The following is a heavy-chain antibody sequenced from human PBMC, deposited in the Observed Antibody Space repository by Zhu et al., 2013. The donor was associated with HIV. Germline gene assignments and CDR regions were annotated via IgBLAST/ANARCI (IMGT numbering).Heavy chain of an antibody. D-gene: IGHD1-26*01. Sequence: QVQLVQSGAEVKKPGSSVKVSCKASGGTFSSYAISWVRQAPGQGLEWMGGIIPIFGTANYAQKFQGRVTITADESTSTAYMELSSPRSEDTAVYYCAREGGRLLYYGMDVWGQGTTVTVSS. CDR3: AREGGRLLYYGMDV. CDR1: GGTFSSYA. CDR2: IIPIFGTA. V-gene: IGHV1-69*01. J-gene: IGHJ6*02.